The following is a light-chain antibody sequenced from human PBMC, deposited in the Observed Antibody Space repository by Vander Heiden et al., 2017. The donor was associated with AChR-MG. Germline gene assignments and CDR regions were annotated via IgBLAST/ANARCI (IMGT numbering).Light chain of an antibody. CDR2: EVS. CDR1: SSDVGGYNY. Sequence: QSALTQPPSASGSPGQSVTISCTGTSSDVGGYNYVSWYQQHPGKAPKRRIYEVSNRPSGVPDRFSGSKSGNTASLTVSGLQAADEADYYCSSYASSNKGGLGGGTKL. V-gene: IGLV2-8*01. J-gene: IGLJ2*01. CDR3: SSYASSNKGG.